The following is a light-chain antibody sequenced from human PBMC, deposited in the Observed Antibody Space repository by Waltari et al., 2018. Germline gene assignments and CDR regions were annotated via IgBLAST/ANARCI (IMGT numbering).Light chain of an antibody. J-gene: IGKJ2*01. CDR3: QQYHPSSAFT. CDR1: QNVFRSCNNKSC. CDR2: WAS. V-gene: IGKV4-1*01. Sequence: DIVMTQSPDSLAVSLGERATINCKSSQNVFRSCNNKSCLAWFQQKPGQPPKLLIYWASTRESGVPDRFSASESGTDFTLTISSLQAEDVAVYYCQQYHPSSAFTFGQWTKLEIK.